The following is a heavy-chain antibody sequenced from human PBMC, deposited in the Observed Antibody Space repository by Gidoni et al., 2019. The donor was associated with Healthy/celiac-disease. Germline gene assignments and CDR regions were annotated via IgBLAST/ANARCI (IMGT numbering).Heavy chain of an antibody. V-gene: IGHV3-66*01. CDR3: ARWGYCSSTSCYPNTYYYYYMDV. CDR2: IYSGGST. CDR1: GFTVSSNY. Sequence: EVQLVESGGGLVQPGGSLRLSCAASGFTVSSNYMRWVRQAPGKGLEWVSVIYSGGSTYYADSVKGRFTISRDNSKNTLYLQMNSLRAEDTAVYYCARWGYCSSTSCYPNTYYYYYMDVWGKGTTVTVSS. D-gene: IGHD2-2*01. J-gene: IGHJ6*03.